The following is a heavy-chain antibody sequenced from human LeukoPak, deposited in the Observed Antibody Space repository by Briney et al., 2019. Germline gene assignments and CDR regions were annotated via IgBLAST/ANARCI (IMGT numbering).Heavy chain of an antibody. J-gene: IGHJ3*02. CDR3: AKLFYDSSGYYDAFDI. CDR1: GFTFDNSW. V-gene: IGHV3-74*01. CDR2: ISPDGITT. Sequence: GGSLRLSCAASGFTFDNSWIHWVRQGPGRGLVWVSRISPDGITTNYADSVKGRFTISRDNAMNTLYLQMNSLRAEDTAVYYCAKLFYDSSGYYDAFDIWGQGTMVTVSS. D-gene: IGHD3-22*01.